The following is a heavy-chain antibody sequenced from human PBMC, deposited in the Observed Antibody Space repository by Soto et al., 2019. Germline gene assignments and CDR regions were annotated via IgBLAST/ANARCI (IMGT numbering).Heavy chain of an antibody. CDR1: GGSISSYY. J-gene: IGHJ2*01. D-gene: IGHD3-22*01. Sequence: PSETLSLTCTVSGGSISSYYWSWIRQPPGKGLEWIAYIYYSGSSNYNPSLESRVTVSVDTSKNQVSLQLNSVTAADTAVYYCARGAQYSDTSAYYWYFDLWGRGTLVT. CDR2: IYYSGSS. CDR3: ARGAQYSDTSAYYWYFDL. V-gene: IGHV4-59*01.